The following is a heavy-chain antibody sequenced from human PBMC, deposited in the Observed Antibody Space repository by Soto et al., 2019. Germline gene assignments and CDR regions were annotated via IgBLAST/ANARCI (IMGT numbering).Heavy chain of an antibody. CDR3: AKVPQGDFWSGSHDYFDY. Sequence: EVQLLESGGGLVQPGGSLRLSCAASGFTFSSYAMSWVRQAPGKGLEWVSAISGSGGSTYYADSVKGRFTISRDNSKNTLYLQMNSLRAEDTAVYYCAKVPQGDFWSGSHDYFDYWGQGTLVTVSS. CDR2: ISGSGGST. CDR1: GFTFSSYA. J-gene: IGHJ4*02. D-gene: IGHD3-3*01. V-gene: IGHV3-23*01.